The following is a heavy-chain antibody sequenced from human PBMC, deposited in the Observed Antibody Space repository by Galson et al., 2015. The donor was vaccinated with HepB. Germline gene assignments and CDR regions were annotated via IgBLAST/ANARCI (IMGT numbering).Heavy chain of an antibody. Sequence: SLRLSCAASGFTFSSYGMHWVRQAPGKGLEWVAVISYDGSNKYYADSVKGRFTISRDNSKNTLYLQMNSLRAEDTAVYYCAKDYGSGSYDPFDYWGQGTLVTVSS. CDR3: AKDYGSGSYDPFDY. D-gene: IGHD3-10*01. CDR2: ISYDGSNK. V-gene: IGHV3-30*18. CDR1: GFTFSSYG. J-gene: IGHJ4*02.